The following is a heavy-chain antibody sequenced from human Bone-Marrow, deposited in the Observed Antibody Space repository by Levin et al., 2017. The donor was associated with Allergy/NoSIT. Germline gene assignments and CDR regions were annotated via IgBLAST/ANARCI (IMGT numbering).Heavy chain of an antibody. CDR2: IYTSGNT. CDR1: GVSITSGNYY. V-gene: IGHV4-61*09. Sequence: SETLSLTCTVSGVSITSGNYYWSWIRQPAGKGLEWIGHIYTSGNTNYNPSLKSRVTISVDTSKNQFSLKLRSVTAADTAVYYCSRVLQYYYYYMDVWGKGTTVTVSS. D-gene: IGHD5-24*01. CDR3: SRVLQYYYYYMDV. J-gene: IGHJ6*03.